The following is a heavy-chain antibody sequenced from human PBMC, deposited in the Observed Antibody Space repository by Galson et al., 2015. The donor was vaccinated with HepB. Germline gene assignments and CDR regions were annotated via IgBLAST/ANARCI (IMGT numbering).Heavy chain of an antibody. CDR2: ISYDGSTK. Sequence: SLRLSCAASGFTFSTFGLHWVRQAPGKGLEWVAVISYDGSTKYYADSVKGRFTISRDNSKNTLYLQMDSLRTEDTAIYYCAKGPRAPHYDLLTGLDYWGQGTLVTVSS. CDR1: GFTFSTFG. CDR3: AKGPRAPHYDLLTGLDY. V-gene: IGHV3-30*18. D-gene: IGHD3-9*01. J-gene: IGHJ4*02.